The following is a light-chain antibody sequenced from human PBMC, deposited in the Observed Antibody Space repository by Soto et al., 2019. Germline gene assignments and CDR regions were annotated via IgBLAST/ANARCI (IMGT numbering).Light chain of an antibody. V-gene: IGKV3-20*01. CDR2: GAF. J-gene: IGKJ3*01. Sequence: EIVLTQSPGTLSLYPGERATLSCRASQSVSSSYLAWYQQKPGQAPRLLIYGAFNRATDIPDRFSGGGSGTDFTLTISRLEPEYFAVYYCQQYDKSPFTVGPGTKVDIK. CDR3: QQYDKSPFT. CDR1: QSVSSSY.